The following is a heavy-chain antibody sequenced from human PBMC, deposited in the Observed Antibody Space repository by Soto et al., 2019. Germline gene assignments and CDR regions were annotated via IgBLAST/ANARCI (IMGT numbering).Heavy chain of an antibody. J-gene: IGHJ5*02. CDR3: TREGSGSPVSA. Sequence: QVQLQESGPGLVKPSETLSLTCTVSGDSISSSHWWSWVRQPPGKGLEWIGETYHSGTTKYNPSPKSRVTISLDFSNNQFSLELKSVTAADTAVYYCTREGSGSPVSAWGQGALVIVSS. V-gene: IGHV4-4*02. D-gene: IGHD3-10*01. CDR1: GDSISSSHW. CDR2: TYHSGTT.